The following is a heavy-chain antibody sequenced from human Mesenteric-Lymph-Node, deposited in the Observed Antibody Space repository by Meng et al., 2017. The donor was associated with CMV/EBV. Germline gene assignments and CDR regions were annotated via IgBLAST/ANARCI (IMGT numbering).Heavy chain of an antibody. V-gene: IGHV6-1*01. Sequence: SNRAAWNWIRQSPSRGLEWLGRTYYRSKWYNDYAVSVKSRIIIDPDTSKNQFSLQLNSVTAEDTAVYYCARAGVCTSTTCYTYYFDSWGQGTLVTVSS. J-gene: IGHJ4*02. CDR3: ARAGVCTSTTCYTYYFDS. CDR1: SNRAA. CDR2: TYYRSKWYN. D-gene: IGHD2-2*02.